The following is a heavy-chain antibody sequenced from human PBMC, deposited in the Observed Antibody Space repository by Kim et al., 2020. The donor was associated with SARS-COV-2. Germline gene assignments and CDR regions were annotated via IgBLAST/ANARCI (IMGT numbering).Heavy chain of an antibody. CDR3: ARDYYDSSGYSYDYYGMDV. J-gene: IGHJ6*02. D-gene: IGHD3-22*01. V-gene: IGHV1-18*01. CDR2: ISGYNGNT. Sequence: ASVKVSCKASGYTFTTYGISWVRQAPGQGLEWMGWISGYNGNTKYAQKLQGRVTMTTDTSTSTAYMELRSLRSDDTAVYYCARDYYDSSGYSYDYYGMDVWGQGTTVTVSS. CDR1: GYTFTTYG.